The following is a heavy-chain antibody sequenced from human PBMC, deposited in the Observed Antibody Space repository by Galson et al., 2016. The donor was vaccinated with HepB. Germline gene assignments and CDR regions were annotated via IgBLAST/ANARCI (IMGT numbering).Heavy chain of an antibody. Sequence: SLRLSCAASGLSFIDYYMSWIRQAPGKGLEWVSYISRSGDVIYYADSVKSRFTISRDNAKNSLYLQMSSLRAEDTALYYCARSRAIRSGYVGAFDSWGQGALVAVSS. J-gene: IGHJ4*02. CDR1: GLSFIDYY. D-gene: IGHD3-3*01. CDR2: ISRSGDVI. V-gene: IGHV3-11*01. CDR3: ARSRAIRSGYVGAFDS.